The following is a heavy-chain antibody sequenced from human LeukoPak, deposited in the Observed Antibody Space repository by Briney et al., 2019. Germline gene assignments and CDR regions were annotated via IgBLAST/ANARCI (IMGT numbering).Heavy chain of an antibody. CDR3: ARISIAAAGDFDY. CDR1: GFTFSRYW. CDR2: IKQDGSKT. V-gene: IGHV3-7*05. D-gene: IGHD6-13*01. Sequence: PGGSLRLSCVASGFTFSRYWVSWVRQAPGKGLEWVANIKQDGSKTYYVDSVKGRFTISRDNAKNSLYLQMNSLRAEDTAVYYCARISIAAAGDFDYWGQGTLVTVSS. J-gene: IGHJ4*02.